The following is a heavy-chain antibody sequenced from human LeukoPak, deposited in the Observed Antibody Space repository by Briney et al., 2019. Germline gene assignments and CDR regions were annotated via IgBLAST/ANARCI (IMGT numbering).Heavy chain of an antibody. V-gene: IGHV3-53*04. Sequence: PGGSLRLSCAVSGFIVSSNYMSWVRQAPGKGLEWVSVIYTGGNTHYADSVKGRLTISRQNSKNTLYLQMNGLRTEDTAVYYCAREPNCGGDCYFYDSWGQGTLVTVSS. CDR2: IYTGGNT. CDR1: GFIVSSNY. J-gene: IGHJ4*02. D-gene: IGHD2-21*02. CDR3: AREPNCGGDCYFYDS.